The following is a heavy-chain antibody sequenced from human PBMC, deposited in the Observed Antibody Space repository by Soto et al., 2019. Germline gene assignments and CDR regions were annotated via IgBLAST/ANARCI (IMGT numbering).Heavy chain of an antibody. CDR2: IIPIFGTA. J-gene: IGHJ4*02. Sequence: QVQLVQSGAEVKKPGSSVKVSCKASGGTFSSYAISWVRQAPGQGLEWMGGIIPIFGTANYAQKFQGRVTITADECTSTAYMELSSLRSEDTAVYYCARPNSVVAGYYFDYWGQGTLVTVSS. V-gene: IGHV1-69*12. CDR1: GGTFSSYA. CDR3: ARPNSVVAGYYFDY. D-gene: IGHD2-2*01.